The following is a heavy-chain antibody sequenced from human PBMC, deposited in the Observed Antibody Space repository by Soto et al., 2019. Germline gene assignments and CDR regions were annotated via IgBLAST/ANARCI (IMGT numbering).Heavy chain of an antibody. CDR2: IIPIFGTA. J-gene: IGHJ5*02. CDR3: ARVEYFDYFWGSNRANWFDP. Sequence: SVKVSCKASGGTFSSYAISWVRQAPGQGLEWMGGIIPIFGTANYAQKFQGRVTITADESTSTAYMELSSLRSEDTAVYYCARVEYFDYFWGSNRANWFDPGGKETLVPVPS. D-gene: IGHD3-16*02. V-gene: IGHV1-69*13. CDR1: GGTFSSYA.